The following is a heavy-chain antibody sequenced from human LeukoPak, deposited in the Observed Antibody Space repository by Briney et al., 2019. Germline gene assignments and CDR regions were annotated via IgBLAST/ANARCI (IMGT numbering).Heavy chain of an antibody. D-gene: IGHD3-3*01. V-gene: IGHV3-20*04. Sequence: RPGGSLRLSCAPSGFTFDDYGMSWVRQAPGKGLEWVSGINWNGGSTGYADSVKGRFTISRDNAKNSLYLQMNSLRAEDTALYYCARGLARFLEWLPGVNYFDYWGQGTLVTVSS. CDR1: GFTFDDYG. CDR3: ARGLARFLEWLPGVNYFDY. CDR2: INWNGGST. J-gene: IGHJ4*02.